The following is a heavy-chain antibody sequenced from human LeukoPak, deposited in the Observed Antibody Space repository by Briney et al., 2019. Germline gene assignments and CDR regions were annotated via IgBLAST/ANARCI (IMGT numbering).Heavy chain of an antibody. CDR3: ARGSPSGYSYGYDFDY. J-gene: IGHJ4*02. Sequence: GASVKVSCKASGYTFTSYGISWVRQAPGQGLEWMGWISAYNGNTNYAQKLQGRVTMTTDTSTSTAYMELRSLRSDDTAVYYCARGSPSGYSYGYDFDYWGQGTLVTVSS. V-gene: IGHV1-18*01. CDR1: GYTFTSYG. D-gene: IGHD5-18*01. CDR2: ISAYNGNT.